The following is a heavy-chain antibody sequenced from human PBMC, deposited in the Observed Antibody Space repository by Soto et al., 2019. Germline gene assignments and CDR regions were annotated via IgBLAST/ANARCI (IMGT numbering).Heavy chain of an antibody. D-gene: IGHD1-26*01. Sequence: ASVKVSCKASGYSFTNYYMHWVRQAPGQGLEWMGTINAGGGYTTYAQKFQGRVTITRDTSASTAYMELSSLRSEDTAVYYCARGGSLYWYFDLWGRGTLVTVSS. J-gene: IGHJ2*01. CDR1: GYSFTNYY. V-gene: IGHV1-46*01. CDR2: INAGGGYT. CDR3: ARGGSLYWYFDL.